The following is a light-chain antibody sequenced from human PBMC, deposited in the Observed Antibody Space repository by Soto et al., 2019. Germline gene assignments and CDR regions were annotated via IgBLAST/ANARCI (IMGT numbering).Light chain of an antibody. CDR3: LQHNTYPRT. V-gene: IGKV1-17*01. CDR1: QAIRND. Sequence: DIQMTQSPSSLSASVGDRVIITCRASQAIRNDLGWYQQKPAKAPKRLIYAASSLQSGVPSRFSGSGSGTECTLTISSLQPEDSATYYCLQHNTYPRTFGQGTKVEIK. J-gene: IGKJ1*01. CDR2: AAS.